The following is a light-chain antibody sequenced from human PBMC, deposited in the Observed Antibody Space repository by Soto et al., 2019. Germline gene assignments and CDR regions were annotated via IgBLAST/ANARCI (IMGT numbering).Light chain of an antibody. J-gene: IGLJ1*01. Sequence: QSVLTQPRSVSGSPGQSITISCTGSYSDVGSYNLVSWFQQHPGKAPKLVIYEVTKRPSGVSDRFSASKSGSTASLTISGLQAEDEADYFCAAWDDSLNGLYVFGTGTKVTVL. CDR2: EVT. CDR3: AAWDDSLNGLYV. CDR1: YSDVGSYNL. V-gene: IGLV2-23*02.